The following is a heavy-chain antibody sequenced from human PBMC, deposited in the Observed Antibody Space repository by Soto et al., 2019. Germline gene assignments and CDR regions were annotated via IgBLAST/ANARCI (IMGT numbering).Heavy chain of an antibody. CDR1: GYSISSGYH. J-gene: IGHJ4*02. Sequence: SETLSLTCTVSGYSISSGYHWAWIPQPPGKGLEWIGSIYHSGTTFYNPSLKNQVIISGDTSRNQFSLNLRSVTAADSGVYYCAKLVRDDVRRSDLDHWGQGTLVTVSS. V-gene: IGHV4-38-2*02. CDR2: IYHSGTT. D-gene: IGHD3-10*02. CDR3: AKLVRDDVRRSDLDH.